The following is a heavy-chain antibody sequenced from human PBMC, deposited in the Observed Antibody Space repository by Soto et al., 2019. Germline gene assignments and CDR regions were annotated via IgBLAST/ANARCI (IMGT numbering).Heavy chain of an antibody. CDR3: AREVPQNYGSAHGGMAV. CDR2: ISSSSSTI. J-gene: IGHJ6*02. V-gene: IGHV3-48*02. Sequence: GGSLRLSCAASGFTFSSYSMNWVRQAPGKGLEWVSYISSSSSTIYYADSVKGRFTISRDNAKNSLYLQMNSLRDEDTAVYYCAREVPQNYGSAHGGMAVWGQGTTATVSS. CDR1: GFTFSSYS. D-gene: IGHD3-10*01.